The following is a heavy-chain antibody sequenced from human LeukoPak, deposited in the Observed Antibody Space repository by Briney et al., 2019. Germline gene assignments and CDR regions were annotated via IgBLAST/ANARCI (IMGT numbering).Heavy chain of an antibody. CDR3: AYSGSYGHLGY. D-gene: IGHD1-26*01. CDR1: GGSISSSSYY. CDR2: IYSSVST. V-gene: IGHV4-39*01. J-gene: IGHJ4*02. Sequence: PSETLSLTCTVSGGSISSSSYYWGWIRQPPGTGLEWIGSIYSSVSTYYNPSLKSRVTISVDTSKNQFSLRLSSVTAADTALYYCAYSGSYGHLGYWGQGIPVTVSS.